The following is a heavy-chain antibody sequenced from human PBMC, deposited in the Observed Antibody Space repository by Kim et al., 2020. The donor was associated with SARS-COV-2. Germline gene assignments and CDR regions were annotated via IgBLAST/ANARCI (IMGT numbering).Heavy chain of an antibody. Sequence: SQTLSLTFAISGDSVSSNSAAWNWIRQSPSRGLEWLGRTYYRSKWYNDYAVSVKSRITINPDTSKNQFSLQLNSVTPEDTAVYYCAREGPNPYSSSWYYFDYWGQGTLVTVSS. J-gene: IGHJ4*02. CDR3: AREGPNPYSSSWYYFDY. CDR2: TYYRSKWYN. D-gene: IGHD6-13*01. V-gene: IGHV6-1*01. CDR1: GDSVSSNSAA.